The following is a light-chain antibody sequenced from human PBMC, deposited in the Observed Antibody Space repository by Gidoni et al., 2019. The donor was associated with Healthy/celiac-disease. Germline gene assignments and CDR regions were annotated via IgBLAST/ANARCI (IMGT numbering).Light chain of an antibody. CDR1: NIGSKS. CDR2: DDS. V-gene: IGLV3-21*02. J-gene: IGLJ2*01. Sequence: SYVLTQPPSVSVAPGQTARITRGGNNIGSKSVHWYQQKPGQAPVLVVYDDSDRPSGIPARFSGSNSGNTATLTISRVEAGDEADYYCQVWDSSSDPYVVFGGGTKLTVL. CDR3: QVWDSSSDPYVV.